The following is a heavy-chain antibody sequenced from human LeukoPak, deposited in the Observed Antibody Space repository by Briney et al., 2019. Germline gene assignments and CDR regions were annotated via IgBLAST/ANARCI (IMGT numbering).Heavy chain of an antibody. CDR3: ASSHSGGWYYFVY. Sequence: GGSLRLSCAPSGFTFSTYAMQWVRQAPSKGPEWVSVISYDGSNKYYADSVKGRFTISRDNSKNTLYLQMNSLRAEDTGVYYCASSHSGGWYYFVYWGQGNLVTVSS. J-gene: IGHJ4*02. CDR2: ISYDGSNK. V-gene: IGHV3-30-3*01. CDR1: GFTFSTYA. D-gene: IGHD6-19*01.